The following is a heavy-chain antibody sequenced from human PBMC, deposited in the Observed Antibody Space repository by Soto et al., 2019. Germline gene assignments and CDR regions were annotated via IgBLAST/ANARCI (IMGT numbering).Heavy chain of an antibody. D-gene: IGHD2-2*02. V-gene: IGHV3-72*01. CDR1: GFTFSDHY. CDR3: ASLYCSSTRSHTWFHX. J-gene: IGHJ5*02. CDR2: TRNKANSYST. Sequence: PGGSLRLSCAASGFTFSDHYMDWVRQAPGKGLEWVCRTRNKANSYSTEYAASVKCRFTISRHDSKNSLYLQMNSLKTEDTAVYYCASLYCSSTRSHTWFHXLGQGTLVTVSX.